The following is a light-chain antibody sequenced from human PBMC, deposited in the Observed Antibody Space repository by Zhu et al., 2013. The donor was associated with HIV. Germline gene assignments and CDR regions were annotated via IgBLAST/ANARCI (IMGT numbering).Light chain of an antibody. Sequence: EIVMTQSPATLSVSPGERATLSCRASQSVSSNLAWYQQKPGQAPRLLIYGASTRATGIPARFSGSGSGTEFTLTISSLQSEDSALYYCQQYDNWPPLTFGGGTKVEI. CDR2: GAS. V-gene: IGKV3-15*01. CDR3: QQYDNWPPLT. J-gene: IGKJ4*01. CDR1: QSVSSN.